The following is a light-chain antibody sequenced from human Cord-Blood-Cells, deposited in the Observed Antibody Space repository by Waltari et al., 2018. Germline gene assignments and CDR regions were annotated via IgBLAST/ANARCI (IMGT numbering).Light chain of an antibody. CDR2: RNN. CDR1: SSNIGSNY. CDR3: AAWDDSLSAVV. Sequence: QSVLTQPPSASGTPGQRVTISCSGSSSNIGSNYVYWYQQLPGTAPKLLIYRNNHRPSGVPARVSGSKAGTSASLAISGLRSEDEADYYCAAWDDSLSAVVFGGGTKLTVL. V-gene: IGLV1-47*01. J-gene: IGLJ2*01.